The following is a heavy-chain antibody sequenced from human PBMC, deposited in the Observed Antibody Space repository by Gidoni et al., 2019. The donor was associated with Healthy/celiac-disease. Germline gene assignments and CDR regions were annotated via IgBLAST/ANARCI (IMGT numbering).Heavy chain of an antibody. J-gene: IGHJ3*02. D-gene: IGHD6-19*01. CDR3: AREIIAVAGWGAFDI. CDR2: MNPNSGNT. Sequence: QVQLVQSGAEVKKPGASVKGYCKAAGYTCTSYEINWVRQATGQGLEWMGWMNPNSGNTGYAQKFQGRVTMTRNTSISTAYMELSSLRSEDTAVYYCAREIIAVAGWGAFDIWGQGTMVTVSS. CDR1: GYTCTSYE. V-gene: IGHV1-8*01.